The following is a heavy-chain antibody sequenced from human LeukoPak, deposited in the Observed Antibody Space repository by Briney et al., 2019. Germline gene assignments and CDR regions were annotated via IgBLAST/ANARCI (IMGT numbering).Heavy chain of an antibody. CDR2: IRSTGYGGTT. CDR1: GFTFSSYG. Sequence: GGTLRLSCAASGFTFSSYGMSWVRQAPGKGLEWVGFIRSTGYGGTTEYAASVKGRFIISRDDSKRIAYLQMNSLQTEDTAVYYCARDLCGGDCYSVLGFDYWGQGTLVTVSS. CDR3: ARDLCGGDCYSVLGFDY. J-gene: IGHJ4*02. V-gene: IGHV3-49*04. D-gene: IGHD2-21*02.